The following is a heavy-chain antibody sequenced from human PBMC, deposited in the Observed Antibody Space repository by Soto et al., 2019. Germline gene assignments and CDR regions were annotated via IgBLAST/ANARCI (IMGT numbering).Heavy chain of an antibody. J-gene: IGHJ4*02. Sequence: EVQLLASGGGLVQPGGSLRLSCAASGFTFSSSAMSWVRQAPGKGLEWVSAISGSGGSTYYADSVKGRFTISRDNSKNTLYLQMNSLRAEDTAVYYCAKGRTYGDYVGAYYFDYWGQGTLVTVSS. CDR3: AKGRTYGDYVGAYYFDY. D-gene: IGHD4-17*01. CDR1: GFTFSSSA. V-gene: IGHV3-23*01. CDR2: ISGSGGST.